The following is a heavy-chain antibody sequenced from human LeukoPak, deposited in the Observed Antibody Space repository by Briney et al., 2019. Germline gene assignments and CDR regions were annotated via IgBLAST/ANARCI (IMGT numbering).Heavy chain of an antibody. J-gene: IGHJ4*02. CDR1: GFTFSSYA. CDR2: ISGSGGST. V-gene: IGHV3-23*01. Sequence: GGSLRLSCAASGFTFSSYAMSWVRQAPGKGLEWVSAISGSGGSTYYADSVRGRFTISRDNSKNTLYLQMNSLRAEDTAVYYCARDLGYCTNGVCHTRFDYWGQGTLVAVSS. CDR3: ARDLGYCTNGVCHTRFDY. D-gene: IGHD2-8*01.